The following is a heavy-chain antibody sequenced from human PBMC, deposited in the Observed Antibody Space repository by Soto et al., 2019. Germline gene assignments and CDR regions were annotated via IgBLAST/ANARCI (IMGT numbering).Heavy chain of an antibody. CDR3: ARIQGRSGYYSWTLYY. CDR1: GYTFTSYA. D-gene: IGHD3-22*01. CDR2: INAGNGNT. J-gene: IGHJ4*02. Sequence: ASVKVFCKASGYTFTSYAMHWVRQAPGQRLEWMGWINAGNGNTKYSQKFQGRVTITRDTSASTAYMELSSLRSEDTAVYYCARIQGRSGYYSWTLYYWGQGTLVTVSS. V-gene: IGHV1-3*01.